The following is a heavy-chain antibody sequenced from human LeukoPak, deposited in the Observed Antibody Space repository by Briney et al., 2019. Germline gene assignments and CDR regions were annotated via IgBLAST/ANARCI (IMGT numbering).Heavy chain of an antibody. CDR3: ARGEYHFDY. D-gene: IGHD2/OR15-2a*01. J-gene: IGHJ4*02. CDR1: GYTFTGYY. V-gene: IGHV1-18*04. CDR2: ISTYNGNT. Sequence: GASVKVSCKASGYTFTGYYMHWVRQGPGQGLEWMGWISTYNGNTNYAQKLQDRVTMTTDISTSTAYMELRNLRSDDTAVYYCARGEYHFDYWGQGTLVTVSS.